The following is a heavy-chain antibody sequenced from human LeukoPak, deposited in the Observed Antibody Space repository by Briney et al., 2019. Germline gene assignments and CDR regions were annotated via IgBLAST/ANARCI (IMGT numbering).Heavy chain of an antibody. Sequence: LPGGSLRLSCAASGFTFSSYSMNWVRQAPGKGLEWVSYISSSSSTIYYADSVKGRFTISRDNAKNSLYLQMNSLRAEDTAVYYCARGSPYALGAFDIWGQGTMVTVSS. V-gene: IGHV3-48*04. J-gene: IGHJ3*02. CDR3: ARGSPYALGAFDI. CDR2: ISSSSSTI. CDR1: GFTFSSYS. D-gene: IGHD2-2*01.